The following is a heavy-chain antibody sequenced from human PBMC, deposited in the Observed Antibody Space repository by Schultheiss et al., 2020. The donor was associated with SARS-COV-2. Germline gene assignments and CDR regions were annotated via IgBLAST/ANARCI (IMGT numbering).Heavy chain of an antibody. CDR2: IWYDGSNK. CDR3: ARDDRITIFGVVYTFDY. D-gene: IGHD3-3*01. J-gene: IGHJ4*02. V-gene: IGHV3-33*01. Sequence: GESLKISCAASGFTFSRSGMHWVRQAPGKGLEWVAVIWYDGSNKYYADSVKGRFTISRDNAKNSLYLQMNSLRAEDTAVYYCARDDRITIFGVVYTFDYWGQGTLVTVSS. CDR1: GFTFSRSG.